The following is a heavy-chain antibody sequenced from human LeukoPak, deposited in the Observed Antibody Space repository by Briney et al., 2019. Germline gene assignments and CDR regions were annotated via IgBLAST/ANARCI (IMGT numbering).Heavy chain of an antibody. Sequence: ASEKVSCKASGYTFTGYYMHWVRQAPGQGLEWMGWINPNSGGTNYAQKFQGRVTMTRDTSISTAYMELSRLRSDDTAVYYCARGYYGSGSYYNLDVWGQGTTVTVSS. D-gene: IGHD3-10*01. CDR1: GYTFTGYY. J-gene: IGHJ6*02. V-gene: IGHV1-2*02. CDR3: ARGYYGSGSYYNLDV. CDR2: INPNSGGT.